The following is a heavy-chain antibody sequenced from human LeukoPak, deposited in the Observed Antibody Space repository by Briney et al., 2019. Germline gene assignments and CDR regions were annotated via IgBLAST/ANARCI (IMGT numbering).Heavy chain of an antibody. CDR3: ANDFILTGYGVAPPGFDY. J-gene: IGHJ4*02. D-gene: IGHD3-9*01. CDR1: GFTVSSNY. CDR2: IYSGGST. Sequence: PGGSLRLSCAASGFTVSSNYMSWVRQAPGKGLEWVSVIYSGGSTYYADSVKGRFTISRDNSKNTLYLQMNSLRAEDTAVYYCANDFILTGYGVAPPGFDYWGQGTLVTVSS. V-gene: IGHV3-66*02.